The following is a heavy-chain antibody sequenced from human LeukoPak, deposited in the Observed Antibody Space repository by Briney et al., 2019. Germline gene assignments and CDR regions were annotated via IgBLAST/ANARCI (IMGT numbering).Heavy chain of an antibody. CDR2: IYYSGTT. J-gene: IGHJ2*01. V-gene: IGHV4-39*01. CDR1: GGSVSSSSYY. D-gene: IGHD4-23*01. Sequence: SETLSLTCAVSGGSVSSSSYYWAWIRQPPGKGLEWIGSIYYSGTTYYNPSLRSRVTLLVDMSKEQFSLNLSSVTAADTAVYYCANGGNSGYFDLWGRGTLVTVSS. CDR3: ANGGNSGYFDL.